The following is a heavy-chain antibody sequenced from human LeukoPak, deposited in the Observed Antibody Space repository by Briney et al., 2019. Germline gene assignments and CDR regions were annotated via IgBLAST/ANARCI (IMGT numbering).Heavy chain of an antibody. CDR2: ISYDGSNK. Sequence: GGSLRLSCAASGFTFSSYGMHWVRQAPGKGLEWVAVISYDGSNKYYADSVKGRFTISRDNSKNTLYLQMNSLRAEDTAVYYCAKEGFDSWGQGTLVTVSS. J-gene: IGHJ4*02. CDR3: AKEGFDS. V-gene: IGHV3-30*18. CDR1: GFTFSSYG.